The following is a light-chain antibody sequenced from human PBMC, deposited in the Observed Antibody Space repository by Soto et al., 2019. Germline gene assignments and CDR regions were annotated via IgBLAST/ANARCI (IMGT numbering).Light chain of an antibody. Sequence: EIVLTQSPGTLSLSPGERATLSCRASQSVSSTFLAWYQQKPGQAPRLLIYGVSKRATGIPDRFSGSGSGTAFTLTISRLEPEDFAVYFCGQFVSAPPRTFGQGNKVEIK. CDR2: GVS. CDR1: QSVSSTF. CDR3: GQFVSAPPRT. J-gene: IGKJ1*01. V-gene: IGKV3-20*01.